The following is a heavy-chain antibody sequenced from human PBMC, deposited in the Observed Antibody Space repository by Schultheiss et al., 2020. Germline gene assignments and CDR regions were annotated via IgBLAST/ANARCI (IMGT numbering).Heavy chain of an antibody. CDR3: AREYVVVAATRREYYFDY. CDR1: GFTFSSYW. D-gene: IGHD2-15*01. V-gene: IGHV3-74*01. CDR2: INSDGSST. J-gene: IGHJ4*02. Sequence: GGSLRLSCAASGFTFSSYWMHWVRQAPGKGLVWVSRINSDGSSTSYADSVKGRFTISRDNAKNSLYLQMNSLRDEDTAVYYCAREYVVVAATRREYYFDYWGQGTLVTVSS.